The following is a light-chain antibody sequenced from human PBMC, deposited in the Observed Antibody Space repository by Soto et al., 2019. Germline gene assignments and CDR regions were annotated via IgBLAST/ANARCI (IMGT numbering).Light chain of an antibody. CDR3: ASYTTTTTYV. CDR1: SSDIGGYNY. Sequence: QSVLTQPASVSGAPGQSIPISCTGSSSDIGGYNYVSWYQHHPGQAPKLMIYEVSNRPSGVSNRFSGSKSDNTASLTISGLQAEDEADYYCASYTTTTTYVFGTGTKVTVL. V-gene: IGLV2-14*01. CDR2: EVS. J-gene: IGLJ1*01.